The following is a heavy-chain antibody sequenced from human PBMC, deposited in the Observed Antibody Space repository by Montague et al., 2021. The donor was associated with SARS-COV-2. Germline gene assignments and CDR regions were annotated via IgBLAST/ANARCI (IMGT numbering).Heavy chain of an antibody. V-gene: IGHV4-59*01. J-gene: IGHJ4*02. CDR2: IYYSGST. D-gene: IGHD5-24*01. CDR3: ARVFSRWLQFDPYFDY. CDR1: GGSISSYY. Sequence: SETLSLTYTVSGGSISSYYCSWIRQPPGKGLEWIGYIYYSGSTNXNPSLRSRVTISVDTSKNQFSLKLSSVTAADTAVYYCARVFSRWLQFDPYFDYWGQGTLVTVSS.